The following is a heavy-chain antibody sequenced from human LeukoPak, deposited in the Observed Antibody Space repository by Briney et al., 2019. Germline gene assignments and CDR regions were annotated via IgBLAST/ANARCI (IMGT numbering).Heavy chain of an antibody. Sequence: SETLSLTCTVSGGSISSYYWSWIRQPPGKGLEWIGYIYTSGSTNYNPSLKSRVTISVDTSKNQFSLKLSSVTAADTAVYYCAKIVGATKNYYYYYMDVWGKGTTVTVSS. J-gene: IGHJ6*03. CDR2: IYTSGST. D-gene: IGHD1-26*01. V-gene: IGHV4-4*09. CDR3: AKIVGATKNYYYYYMDV. CDR1: GGSISSYY.